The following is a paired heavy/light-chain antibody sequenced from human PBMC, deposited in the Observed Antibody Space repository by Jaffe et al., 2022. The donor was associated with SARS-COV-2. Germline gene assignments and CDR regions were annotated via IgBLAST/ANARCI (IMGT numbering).Heavy chain of an antibody. CDR1: GFTFSSYA. D-gene: IGHD3-22*01. J-gene: IGHJ4*02. CDR3: ARDQVYSGYYFNSGGYFDY. Sequence: QVQLVESGGGVVQPGRSLRLSCAASGFTFSSYAMHWVRQAPGKGLEWVAVISYDGSNKYYADSVKGRFTISRDNSKNTLYLQMNSLRAEDTAVYYCARDQVYSGYYFNSGGYFDYWGQGTLVTVSS. CDR2: ISYDGSNK. V-gene: IGHV3-30*04.
Light chain of an antibody. Sequence: SSELTQDPAVSVALGQTVRITCQGDSLRSYYASWYQQKPGQAPVLVIYGKNNRPSGIPDRFSGSSSGNTASLTITGAQAEDEADYYCNSRDSSGNHNVFGTGTKVTVL. CDR3: NSRDSSGNHNV. V-gene: IGLV3-19*01. CDR2: GKN. CDR1: SLRSYY. J-gene: IGLJ1*01.